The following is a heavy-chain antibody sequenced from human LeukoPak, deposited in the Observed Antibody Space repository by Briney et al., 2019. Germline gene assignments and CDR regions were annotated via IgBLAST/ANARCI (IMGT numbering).Heavy chain of an antibody. J-gene: IGHJ4*02. CDR2: ISGSGGST. V-gene: IGHV3-23*01. CDR3: AKSPYYDGSGYYREYYFDQ. CDR1: GFTFSTYG. Sequence: GGSLRLSCAASGFTFSTYGMTWVRQAPGKGLEWVSSISGSGGSTYCADSVKGRVTVSRDNSKSTLFLQMNSLRAEDTAVYYCAKSPYYDGSGYYREYYFDQWGQGTLVTVSS. D-gene: IGHD3-22*01.